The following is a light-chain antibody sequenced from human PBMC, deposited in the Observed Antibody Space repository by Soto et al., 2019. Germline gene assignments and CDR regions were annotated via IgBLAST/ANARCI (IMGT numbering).Light chain of an antibody. CDR3: QHHNNWPFT. Sequence: EIVLTQSPATLSLSPGDRATLSCRASQSISSHLAWYQQRPGQVVRLLIDDASHRSTGIPVRFSGSGSGTAFTLTINNLEPEDFSVYYCQHHNNWPFTFGHGTKLEIK. V-gene: IGKV3-11*01. CDR1: QSISSH. J-gene: IGKJ2*01. CDR2: DAS.